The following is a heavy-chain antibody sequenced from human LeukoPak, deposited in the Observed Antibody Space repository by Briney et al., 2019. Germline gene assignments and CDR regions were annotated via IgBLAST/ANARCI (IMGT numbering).Heavy chain of an antibody. CDR3: ARERVATIAFDY. CDR1: GGSISSSSYY. V-gene: IGHV4-39*07. D-gene: IGHD5-24*01. J-gene: IGHJ4*02. Sequence: SETLSLTCTVSGGSISSSSYYWGWIRQPPGKGLEWIGSIYYSGSTYYNPSLKSRVTISVDTSKNQFSLKLSSVTAADTAVYYCARERVATIAFDYWGQGTLVTVSS. CDR2: IYYSGST.